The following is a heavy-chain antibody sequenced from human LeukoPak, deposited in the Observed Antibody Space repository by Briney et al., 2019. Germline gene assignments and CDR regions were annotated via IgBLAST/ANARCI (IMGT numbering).Heavy chain of an antibody. CDR3: ARGSAAGTLRVLDY. Sequence: GASVKVSCKASGYTFTSYAMHWVRQAPGQRLEWMGWINAGNGNTKYSQKFQGRVTITRDTSASTAYMELSSLRSEDTAVYYRARGSAAGTLRVLDYWGQGTLVTVSS. D-gene: IGHD6-13*01. J-gene: IGHJ4*02. V-gene: IGHV1-3*01. CDR1: GYTFTSYA. CDR2: INAGNGNT.